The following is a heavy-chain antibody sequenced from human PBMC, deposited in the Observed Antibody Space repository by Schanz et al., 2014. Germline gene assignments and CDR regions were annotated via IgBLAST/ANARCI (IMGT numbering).Heavy chain of an antibody. CDR3: ARGGGPEDVFDI. CDR2: IIPILGIA. Sequence: QVHLVQSGAEVKKPGSSVKVSCKASGGTFSSDTFSWVRQAPGQGLEWMGRIIPILGIANYAQQFQGRVTFTADKSTSTAYMELSSLRYEDTAVYYCARGGGPEDVFDIWGQGTILTVSS. J-gene: IGHJ3*02. CDR1: GGTFSSDT. D-gene: IGHD2-15*01. V-gene: IGHV1-69*02.